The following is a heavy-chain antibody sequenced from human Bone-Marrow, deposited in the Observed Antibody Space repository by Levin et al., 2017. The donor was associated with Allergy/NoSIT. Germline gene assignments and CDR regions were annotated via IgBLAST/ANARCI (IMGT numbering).Heavy chain of an antibody. Sequence: RPSETLSLICSVSDESIITSSWTWVRQSPGKGLEWIGDIHYSGSVNYNPSLRSRLSISVDTSRNQFSLRLSSVTAADTAVYYCARAVVNDVNNYYYALDVWGRGTTVTVSS. J-gene: IGHJ6*02. V-gene: IGHV4-59*01. D-gene: IGHD1-1*01. CDR3: ARAVVNDVNNYYYALDV. CDR2: IHYSGSV. CDR1: DESIITSS.